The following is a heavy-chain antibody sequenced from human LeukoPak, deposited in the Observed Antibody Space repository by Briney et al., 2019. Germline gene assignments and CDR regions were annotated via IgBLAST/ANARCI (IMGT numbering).Heavy chain of an antibody. Sequence: GGSLRLSCAASGFTFSSYEMNWVRQAPGKGLEWVSYINSSGSSIYYADSVKGRFTISRDNAKKSLYLQMNSLRAEDTAVYYCARDGEDYDSSGYYYYFDYWGQGTQVTVSS. J-gene: IGHJ4*02. D-gene: IGHD3-22*01. V-gene: IGHV3-48*03. CDR3: ARDGEDYDSSGYYYYFDY. CDR2: INSSGSSI. CDR1: GFTFSSYE.